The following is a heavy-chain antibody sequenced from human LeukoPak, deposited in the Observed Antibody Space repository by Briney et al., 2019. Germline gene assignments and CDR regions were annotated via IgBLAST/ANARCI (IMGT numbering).Heavy chain of an antibody. D-gene: IGHD6-13*01. Sequence: GGSLRLSGAASGFTFSSYAMHWVRQAPGKGLEWVAVISYDGSNKYYADSVKGRFTISRDNSKNTLYLQMNSLRAEDTAVYYCARSSSWRPNDAFDIWGQGTMVTVSS. CDR3: ARSSSWRPNDAFDI. CDR1: GFTFSSYA. CDR2: ISYDGSNK. J-gene: IGHJ3*02. V-gene: IGHV3-30*04.